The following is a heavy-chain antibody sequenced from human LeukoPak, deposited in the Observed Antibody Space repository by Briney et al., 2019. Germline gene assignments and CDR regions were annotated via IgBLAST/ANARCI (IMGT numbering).Heavy chain of an antibody. J-gene: IGHJ4*02. CDR2: ISWDGGST. D-gene: IGHD2-15*01. CDR3: ARGQELLRIYFDY. V-gene: IGHV3-43D*03. CDR1: GFTFDDYA. Sequence: PGGSLRLSCAASGFTFDDYAMHWVRQAPGKGLEWVSLISWDGGSTYYADSVKGRFTISRDNSKNSLYLQMNSLRAEDTALYYCARGQELLRIYFDYWGQGTLVTVSS.